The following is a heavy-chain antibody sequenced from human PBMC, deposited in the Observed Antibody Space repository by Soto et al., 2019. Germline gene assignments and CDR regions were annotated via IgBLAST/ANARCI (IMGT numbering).Heavy chain of an antibody. D-gene: IGHD3-3*01. J-gene: IGHJ6*02. CDR2: IYNRGSTNY. CDR3: ARAAKDFLDYWSGTTHYGIDV. V-gene: IGHV4-59*01. CDR1: GGSISDYY. Sequence: SETLSLTCSVSGGSISDYYWTWVRQPPGKALELIGYIYNRGSTNYNYNPSLQSRVTISLDRFKNQFSLRLSSVTAADTAVYFCARAAKDFLDYWSGTTHYGIDVWGQGTTVTSP.